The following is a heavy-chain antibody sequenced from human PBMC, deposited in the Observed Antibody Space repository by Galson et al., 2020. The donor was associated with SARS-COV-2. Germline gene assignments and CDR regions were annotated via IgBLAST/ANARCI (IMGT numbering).Heavy chain of an antibody. V-gene: IGHV1-2*02. CDR1: GYTFTDYY. J-gene: IGHJ6*02. CDR3: ARLRYYDVLTGYIVDV. Sequence: ASVKVSCKASGYTFTDYYIHWVRQAPGQGTEWMGWINPKSGGTNHAQKFEGRVTMTRDTSITTAYMELSRLRADDTAVYYCARLRYYDVLTGYIVDVWGQGTMVTVSS. CDR2: INPKSGGT. D-gene: IGHD3-9*01.